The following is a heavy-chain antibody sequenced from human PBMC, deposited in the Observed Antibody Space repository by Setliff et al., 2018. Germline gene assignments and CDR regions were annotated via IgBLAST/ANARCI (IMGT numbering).Heavy chain of an antibody. D-gene: IGHD2-2*01. CDR1: GGTFRSYG. Sequence: ASVKVSCKASGGTFRSYGISWVRQAPGQGLEWMGGIIPNFGTTSYAQKFQGRVTITTDESTNTAYMELSSLRSDDTAVYYCAREVLPLVREEAFYIWGQGTMVTVSS. CDR2: IIPNFGTT. V-gene: IGHV1-69*05. CDR3: AREVLPLVREEAFYI. J-gene: IGHJ3*02.